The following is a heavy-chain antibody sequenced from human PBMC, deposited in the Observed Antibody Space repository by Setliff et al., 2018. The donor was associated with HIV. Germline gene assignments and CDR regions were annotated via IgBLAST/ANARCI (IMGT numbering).Heavy chain of an antibody. Sequence: GASVKVSCKISGYTLTELSIHWVRQAPGKGIEWMANFDPEDGETFYAQKFQGRLTMTEDTSTDTAYMELSSLRSDDTAMYYCATDPGYSSTWYSESFQHWGQGTVVTVSS. D-gene: IGHD6-13*01. CDR2: FDPEDGET. CDR1: GYTLTELS. J-gene: IGHJ1*01. V-gene: IGHV1-24*01. CDR3: ATDPGYSSTWYSESFQH.